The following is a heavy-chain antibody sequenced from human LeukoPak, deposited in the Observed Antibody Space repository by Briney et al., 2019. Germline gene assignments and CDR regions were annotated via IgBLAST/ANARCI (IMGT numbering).Heavy chain of an antibody. J-gene: IGHJ4*02. Sequence: GGPLRLSCAASGFTFSRYWMHWVRQAPGKGLVWVSRINSDGSSTSYADSVKGRFTISRDNAKNTLYLQVNSLRAEDTAVYYCTKSRDFWTPDDCWGQGTLVTVSS. CDR3: TKSRDFWTPDDC. V-gene: IGHV3-74*01. CDR1: GFTFSRYW. D-gene: IGHD3/OR15-3a*01. CDR2: INSDGSST.